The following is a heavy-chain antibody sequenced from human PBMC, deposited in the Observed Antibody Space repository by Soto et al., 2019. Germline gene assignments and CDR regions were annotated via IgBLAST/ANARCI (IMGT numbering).Heavy chain of an antibody. D-gene: IGHD1-26*01. V-gene: IGHV1-69*01. CDR1: GGTFSSYA. CDR2: IIPIFGTA. J-gene: IGHJ4*02. Sequence: QVQLVQSGAEVKKPGSSVKVSCKASGGTFSSYAISWVRQAPGQGLEWMGGIIPIFGTANYAQKFQGRVTITADESTSTAYMELRSLRSEDTAVYYCASGPGIVGATHEFYFDYWGQGTLVTVSS. CDR3: ASGPGIVGATHEFYFDY.